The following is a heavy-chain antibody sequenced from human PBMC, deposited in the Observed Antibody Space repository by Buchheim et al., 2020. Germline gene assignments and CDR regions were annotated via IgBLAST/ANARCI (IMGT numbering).Heavy chain of an antibody. J-gene: IGHJ5*02. V-gene: IGHV3-74*01. CDR1: GFTFSNYW. CDR2: INSDGSST. Sequence: EVQLVESGGGLVQPGGSLRLSCAASGFTFSNYWMHWVRQAPGKGLVWLSGINSDGSSTTYADSVKGRFTISRDNAKNTLYLQMNSLRAEDTAVYYCARDPIDSRLGWFDPWGQGTL. CDR3: ARDPIDSRLGWFDP. D-gene: IGHD3-9*01.